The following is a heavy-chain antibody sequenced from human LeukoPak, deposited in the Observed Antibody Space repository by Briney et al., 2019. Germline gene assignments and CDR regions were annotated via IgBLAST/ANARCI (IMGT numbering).Heavy chain of an antibody. Sequence: ASVKVSCKASGYTFTSYAMHWVRQAPGQRLEWMGWINAGNGNTKYSQKFQGRVTITRDTSASTAYMELSSLRSEDTAVYYCARADYGDHVFDPWGQGTLVTVSS. D-gene: IGHD4-17*01. V-gene: IGHV1-3*01. CDR1: GYTFTSYA. J-gene: IGHJ5*02. CDR2: INAGNGNT. CDR3: ARADYGDHVFDP.